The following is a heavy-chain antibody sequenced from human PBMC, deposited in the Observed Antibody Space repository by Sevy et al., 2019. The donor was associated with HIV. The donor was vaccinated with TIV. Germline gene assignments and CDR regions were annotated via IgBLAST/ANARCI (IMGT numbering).Heavy chain of an antibody. CDR2: IKQGGSET. CDR3: ARCQPDNYYHDGAVYYGLLLDH. D-gene: IGHD3-9*01. V-gene: IGHV3-7*01. CDR1: GFTFGDYW. Sequence: GGSLRLSCAASGFTFGDYWLTRVRQVPGKGLEWVANIKQGGSETYYADSVKGRFSISRDNAKNSLYLQMNSLRAEDTAVYYCARCQPDNYYHDGAVYYGLLLDHWGQGALVTVSS. J-gene: IGHJ4*02.